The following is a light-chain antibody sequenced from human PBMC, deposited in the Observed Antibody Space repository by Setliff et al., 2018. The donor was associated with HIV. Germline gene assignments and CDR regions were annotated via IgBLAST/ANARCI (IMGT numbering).Light chain of an antibody. CDR1: SSDVGGYNY. CDR3: NSYTTSGTRV. J-gene: IGLJ1*01. Sequence: QSVLTQPASVSGSPGQSIIISCTGTSSDVGGYNYVSWYQQHPGKAPKPIIYEVTNRPSGVSDRFSGSKSVNTASLTISGLQTEDEADYYCNSYTTSGTRVFGTGTKVTVL. CDR2: EVT. V-gene: IGLV2-14*01.